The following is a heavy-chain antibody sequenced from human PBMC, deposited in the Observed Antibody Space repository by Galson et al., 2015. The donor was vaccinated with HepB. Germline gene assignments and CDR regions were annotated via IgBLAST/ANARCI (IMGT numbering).Heavy chain of an antibody. D-gene: IGHD1-26*01. Sequence: KGLEWVSAIGQSGGNTYYADSVRGRFTISRDNSKKTVYLQMNSQRVDDTAVYYCASNRVGAIFDYWGQGALVAVSS. CDR3: ASNRVGAIFDY. J-gene: IGHJ4*02. CDR2: IGQSGGNT. V-gene: IGHV3-23*01.